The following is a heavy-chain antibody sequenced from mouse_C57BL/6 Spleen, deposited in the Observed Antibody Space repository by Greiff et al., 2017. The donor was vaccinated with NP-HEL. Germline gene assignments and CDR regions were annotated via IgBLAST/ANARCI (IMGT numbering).Heavy chain of an antibody. CDR1: GYTFTSYW. D-gene: IGHD1-1*01. Sequence: VQLQQPGAELVKPGASVKLSCKASGYTFTSYWMQWVKQRPGQGLEWIGEIDPSDSYTNYNQKFKGKATLTVDTSSSTAYMQLSSLTSEDSAVYYCASAYYGSSYWAYWGQGTLVTVSA. J-gene: IGHJ3*01. V-gene: IGHV1-50*01. CDR2: IDPSDSYT. CDR3: ASAYYGSSYWAY.